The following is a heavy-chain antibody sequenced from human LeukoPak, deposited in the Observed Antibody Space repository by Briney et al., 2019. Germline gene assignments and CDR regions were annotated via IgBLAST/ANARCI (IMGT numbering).Heavy chain of an antibody. CDR2: FDPEDVEI. V-gene: IGHV1-24*01. D-gene: IGHD2/OR15-2a*01. CDR3: ATDFYRGRQFDY. CDR1: GNTFTDLS. Sequence: GASVKVSCKVSGNTFTDLSMNWVRQAPGKGLEWMGGFDPEDVEIIYAQKFQGRVTMTEDTSTATAYMELSSLRPDDTAVYYCATDFYRGRQFDYWGQGTLVTVSS. J-gene: IGHJ4*02.